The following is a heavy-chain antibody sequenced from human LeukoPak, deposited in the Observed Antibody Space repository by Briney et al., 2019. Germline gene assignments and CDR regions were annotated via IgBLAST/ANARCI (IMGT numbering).Heavy chain of an antibody. CDR1: GGSINSY. D-gene: IGHD1-26*01. V-gene: IGHV4-4*07. J-gene: IGHJ4*02. Sequence: PAETLSLTCIVSGGSINSYWSWIRQPAGKGLEWIGRIYNSGSTNYNPSLKSRVTISVDTSNNHFSLSLNSVTAADTAVYYCARDGGIMHRYLDSWGQGILVTVSS. CDR3: ARDGGIMHRYLDS. CDR2: IYNSGST.